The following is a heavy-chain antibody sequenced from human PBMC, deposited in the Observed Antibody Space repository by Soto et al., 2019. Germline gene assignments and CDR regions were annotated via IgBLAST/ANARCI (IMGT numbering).Heavy chain of an antibody. CDR1: GYTFTSFG. V-gene: IGHV1-18*04. CDR3: ARGGSYHATVDY. D-gene: IGHD3-16*02. CDR2: ISGYNGNT. J-gene: IGHJ4*02. Sequence: QVQLVQSGAEVKKAGASVKVSCKVYGYTFTSFGISWVRQAPGQGLEWMGWISGYNGNTDYAEKFQGRVTMTTDTSTSTAQMELRSLRSDDTATYYCARGGSYHATVDYWGQGTLVTVSS.